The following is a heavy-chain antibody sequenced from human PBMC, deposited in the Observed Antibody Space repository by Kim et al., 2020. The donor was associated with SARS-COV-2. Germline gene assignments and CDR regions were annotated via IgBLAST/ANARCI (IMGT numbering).Heavy chain of an antibody. J-gene: IGHJ6*02. Sequence: SETLSLTCTVSGGSISSYYWSWIRQPPGKGLEWIGYIYYSGSTNYNPSLKSRVTISVDTSKNQFSLKLSSVTAADTAVYYCARASISEKYYYGSGSYYTTPSDYGMDVWGQGNTVTVSS. CDR1: GGSISSYY. CDR2: IYYSGST. V-gene: IGHV4-59*01. D-gene: IGHD3-10*01. CDR3: ARASISEKYYYGSGSYYTTPSDYGMDV.